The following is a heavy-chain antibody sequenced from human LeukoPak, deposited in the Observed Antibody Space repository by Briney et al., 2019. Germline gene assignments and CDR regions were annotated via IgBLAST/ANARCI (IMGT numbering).Heavy chain of an antibody. J-gene: IGHJ6*02. CDR1: GFTFSSYA. Sequence: PGGSLRLSCAASGFTFSSYAMSWVRQAPGKGLEWVSAVSDNGGRTHYADSEKRRITISRDNSKNTLYLQMTSLRLEDTAVYYWAKDRGARADSSRIGMDVWGQGTTATVSS. CDR3: AKDRGARADSSRIGMDV. V-gene: IGHV3-23*01. D-gene: IGHD6-19*01. CDR2: VSDNGGRT.